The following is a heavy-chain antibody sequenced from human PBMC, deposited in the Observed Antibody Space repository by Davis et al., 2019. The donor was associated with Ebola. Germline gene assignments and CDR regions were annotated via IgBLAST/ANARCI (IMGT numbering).Heavy chain of an antibody. J-gene: IGHJ4*02. CDR2: IYYSGST. CDR3: ARGGAAAPEDY. V-gene: IGHV4-31*03. Sequence: LRLSCTVSGGSISSGGYYWSWIRQHPGKGLEWIGYIYYSGSTYYNPSLKSRVTISVDTSKNQFSLKLSSVTAADTAVYYCARGGAAAPEDYWGQGTLVTVSS. CDR1: GGSISSGGYY. D-gene: IGHD6-13*01.